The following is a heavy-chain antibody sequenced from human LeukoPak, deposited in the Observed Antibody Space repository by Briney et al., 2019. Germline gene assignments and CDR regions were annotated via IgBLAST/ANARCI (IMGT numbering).Heavy chain of an antibody. CDR1: GYTFTSYG. Sequence: ASVKVSCKASGYTFTSYGINWVRQAPGQGLEWMGWISTYNGHTNYAQKFQGRVTMTTDTSTSTASMELRSLRSDDTAVYYCARDHAAGWELPLNWFNPWGQGTLVTVSS. V-gene: IGHV1-18*01. J-gene: IGHJ5*02. CDR2: ISTYNGHT. CDR3: ARDHAAGWELPLNWFNP. D-gene: IGHD1-26*01.